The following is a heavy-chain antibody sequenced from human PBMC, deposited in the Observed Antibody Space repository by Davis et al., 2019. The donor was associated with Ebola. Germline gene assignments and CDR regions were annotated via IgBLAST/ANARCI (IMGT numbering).Heavy chain of an antibody. CDR1: GFTFDDYA. CDR2: ISLNSCSI. CDR3: AKDLPPNTGYSSGWHSWAFDI. V-gene: IGHV3-9*01. J-gene: IGHJ3*02. D-gene: IGHD6-19*01. Sequence: PGGSLRLSCAASGFTFDDYAMHWVRQAPGKGLEWVSGISLNSCSIGYADSVKGRFTISRDNAKNSLYLQMNSLRAEDTALYYCAKDLPPNTGYSSGWHSWAFDIWGQGTMVTVSS.